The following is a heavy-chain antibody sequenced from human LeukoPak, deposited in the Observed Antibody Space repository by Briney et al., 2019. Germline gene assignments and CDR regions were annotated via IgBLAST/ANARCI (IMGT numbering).Heavy chain of an antibody. CDR3: ARGKGRYGEMATTHDY. CDR2: MNPNSGNT. Sequence: ASVKVSCKASGYTFSSYGISWVRQATGQGLEWMGWMNPNSGNTGYAQKSQGRVTMTRNTSISTAYMELSSLRSEDTAVYYCARGKGRYGEMATTHDYWGQGTLVTVSS. V-gene: IGHV1-8*02. D-gene: IGHD5-24*01. J-gene: IGHJ4*02. CDR1: GYTFSSYG.